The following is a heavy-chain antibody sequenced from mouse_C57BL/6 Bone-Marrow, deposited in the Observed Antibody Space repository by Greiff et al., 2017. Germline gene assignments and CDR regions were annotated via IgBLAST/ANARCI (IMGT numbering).Heavy chain of an antibody. D-gene: IGHD5-5*01. CDR2: IRMKSDNYAT. CDR3: THSIDYLWFAY. J-gene: IGHJ3*01. CDR1: GFTFSNYW. V-gene: IGHV6-3*01. Sequence: EVKLVESGGGLVQPGGSMKLSCVASGFTFSNYWMNWVRQSPEKGLEWVAQIRMKSDNYATHYAESVKGRFTISTDKSKSRVYLQMSNLRAEDTGVYYCTHSIDYLWFAYWGRGTLVTVSA.